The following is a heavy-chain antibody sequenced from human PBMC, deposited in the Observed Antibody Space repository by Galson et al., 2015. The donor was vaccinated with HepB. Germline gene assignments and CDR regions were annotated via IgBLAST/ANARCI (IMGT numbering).Heavy chain of an antibody. Sequence: SVKVSCKASGYTFTSYYMHWVRQAPGQGLEWMGIINPNGGSTSYAQKFQGRVTMTRDTSTSTAYMELSSLRSEDTAVYYCARDRVVVVPADMFYYYYMDVWGKGTPVTVSS. CDR2: INPNGGST. J-gene: IGHJ6*03. CDR1: GYTFTSYY. D-gene: IGHD2-2*01. CDR3: ARDRVVVVPADMFYYYYMDV. V-gene: IGHV1-46*01.